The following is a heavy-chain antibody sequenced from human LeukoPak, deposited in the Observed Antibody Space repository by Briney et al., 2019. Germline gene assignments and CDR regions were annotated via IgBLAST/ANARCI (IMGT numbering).Heavy chain of an antibody. CDR1: GFTFSSYW. Sequence: GSLRLSCAASGFTFSSYWMSWVRQAPGKGLEWVANIKQDGSEKYYVDSVKGRFTISRDNAKNSLYLQMNSLRAEDTAVYYCARDLWDYYGSGSYRPLDYWGQGTLVTVSS. J-gene: IGHJ4*02. D-gene: IGHD3-10*01. CDR3: ARDLWDYYGSGSYRPLDY. V-gene: IGHV3-7*01. CDR2: IKQDGSEK.